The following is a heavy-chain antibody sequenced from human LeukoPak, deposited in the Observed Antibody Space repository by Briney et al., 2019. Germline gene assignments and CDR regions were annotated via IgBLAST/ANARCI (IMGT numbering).Heavy chain of an antibody. D-gene: IGHD3/OR15-3a*01. V-gene: IGHV3-48*01. CDR2: IGSSLTMI. J-gene: IGHJ4*02. CDR1: GFTFNDYS. Sequence: PGGSLRLSCATSGFTFNDYSMNWVRQAPGKGLEWISYIGSSLTMIDYADSVKGRFTISRDNAKNSLFLQMDSLTGEDTAVYYCARDYDFSFDYWGQGTLVTVSS. CDR3: ARDYDFSFDY.